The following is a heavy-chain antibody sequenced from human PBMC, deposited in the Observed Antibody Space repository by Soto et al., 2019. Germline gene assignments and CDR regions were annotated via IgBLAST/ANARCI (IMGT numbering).Heavy chain of an antibody. CDR3: AKAAPWQLVQGIFDY. V-gene: IGHV3-23*01. CDR1: GFTFSSYA. CDR2: ISGSGGST. Sequence: GGSLRLSCAASGFTFSSYAMSWVRQAPGKGLEWVSAISGSGGSTYYADSVKGRFTISRDNSKNTLYLQMNSLRAEDTAVDYSAKAAPWQLVQGIFDYWGEGTLVTVSS. D-gene: IGHD6-13*01. J-gene: IGHJ4*02.